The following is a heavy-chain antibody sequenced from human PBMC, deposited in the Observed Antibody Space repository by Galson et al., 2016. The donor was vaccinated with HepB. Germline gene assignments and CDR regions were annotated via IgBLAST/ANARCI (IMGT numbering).Heavy chain of an antibody. D-gene: IGHD3-22*01. CDR1: GDTIETYY. CDR2: ISFSGSS. Sequence: SETLSLTCSVSGDTIETYYWSWIRQSPGKGLECIGYISFSGSSKYNPSLEGRVLISIDTSKNRLSLQLNSVTAADAAMYFCARRSDYFDSTGYAADAFDIWGQGTMVTVSS. V-gene: IGHV4-59*08. J-gene: IGHJ3*02. CDR3: ARRSDYFDSTGYAADAFDI.